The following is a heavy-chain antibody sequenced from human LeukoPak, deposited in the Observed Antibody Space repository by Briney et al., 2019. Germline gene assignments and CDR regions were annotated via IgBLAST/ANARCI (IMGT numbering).Heavy chain of an antibody. J-gene: IGHJ4*02. CDR3: ARGGDRRGFDY. V-gene: IGHV4-31*01. Sequence: SQTLSLTCSVSGGSISNGGYYWSWIRQHPGKGLEWIGYIYDSWTTYYNPALQSPVTISVDTSDNQFSLKLRSLTAADTAVYYCARGGDRRGFDYWGQGTLVTVSS. CDR2: IYDSWTT. D-gene: IGHD1-14*01. CDR1: GGSISNGGYY.